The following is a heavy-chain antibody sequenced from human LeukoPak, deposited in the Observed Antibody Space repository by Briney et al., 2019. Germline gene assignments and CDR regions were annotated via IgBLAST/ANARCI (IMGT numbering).Heavy chain of an antibody. V-gene: IGHV4-59*01. CDR2: IYYSGST. Sequence: SETLSLTCTVSGGSISSYYWSWIRQPPGKGLEWIGYIYYSGSTNYNPSLKSRVTISVDTSKNQFSLKLSSVTAADTAVYYCARDGRHDSSGYAYWYFDLWGRGTLVTVSS. D-gene: IGHD3-22*01. CDR3: ARDGRHDSSGYAYWYFDL. CDR1: GGSISSYY. J-gene: IGHJ2*01.